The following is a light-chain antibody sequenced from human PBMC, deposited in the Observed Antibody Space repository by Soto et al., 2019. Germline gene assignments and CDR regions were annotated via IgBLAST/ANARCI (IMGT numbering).Light chain of an antibody. Sequence: EIVLTQSPATLSLSPGERASLSCRASQSVGSSLAWYQHKPGQAPRLLIYDVSNRATGIPARFSGSGSGTDFTLTISSLEPEDFAIYYCQQYNKWPLITFGQGTRLEIK. CDR3: QQYNKWPLIT. V-gene: IGKV3-11*01. CDR2: DVS. CDR1: QSVGSS. J-gene: IGKJ5*01.